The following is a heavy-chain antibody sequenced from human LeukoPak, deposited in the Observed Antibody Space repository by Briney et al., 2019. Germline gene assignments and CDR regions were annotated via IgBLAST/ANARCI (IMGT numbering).Heavy chain of an antibody. CDR1: GYSFTSYW. CDR3: ARLYSSGWTCDY. Sequence: GESLKISCKASGYSFTSYWIGWVRQMPGKGLEWMGIIHPRDSDTRYSPSFQGQATISADKSISTAYLQWSSLKASDIAMYYCARLYSSGWTCDYWGQGTLVTVSS. V-gene: IGHV5-51*01. CDR2: IHPRDSDT. J-gene: IGHJ4*02. D-gene: IGHD6-19*01.